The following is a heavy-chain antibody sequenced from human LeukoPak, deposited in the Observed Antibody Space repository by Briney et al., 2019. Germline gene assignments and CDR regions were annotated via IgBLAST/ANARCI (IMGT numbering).Heavy chain of an antibody. J-gene: IGHJ4*02. D-gene: IGHD6-25*01. CDR1: GFTFSSYA. CDR3: ANLLLRQRRCY. Sequence: PGGSLRLSCAASGFTFSSYAMSWVRQAPGEGLEWVSAISGSGGSTYYADSVKGRFTISRDNSKNTLYLQMNSLRAEDTAVYYCANLLLRQRRCYWGQGTLVTVSS. V-gene: IGHV3-23*01. CDR2: ISGSGGST.